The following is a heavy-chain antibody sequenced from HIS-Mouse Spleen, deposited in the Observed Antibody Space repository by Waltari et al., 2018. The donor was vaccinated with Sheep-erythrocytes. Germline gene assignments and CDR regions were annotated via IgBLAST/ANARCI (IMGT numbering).Heavy chain of an antibody. D-gene: IGHD5-18*01. CDR1: GCSISSSSYY. Sequence: QLQLQESGPGLVKPSETLSLTCTVPGCSISSSSYYWGWLRQPPGKGLEWIGSIYYSGSTYYNPSLKSRVTISVDTSKNQFSLKLSSVTAADTAVYYCARHKDTAMVHFDYWGQGTLVTVSS. CDR2: IYYSGST. CDR3: ARHKDTAMVHFDY. J-gene: IGHJ4*02. V-gene: IGHV4-39*01.